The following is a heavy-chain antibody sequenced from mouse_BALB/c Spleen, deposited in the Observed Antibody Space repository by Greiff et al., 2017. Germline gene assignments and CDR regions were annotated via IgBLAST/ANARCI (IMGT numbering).Heavy chain of an antibody. D-gene: IGHD2-1*01. CDR2: INPYNDGT. CDR3: ARNYGNLWFAY. J-gene: IGHJ3*01. V-gene: IGHV1-14*01. Sequence: VQLQQSGPELVKPGASVKMSCKASGYTFTSYVMHWVKQKPGQGLEWIGYINPYNDGTKYNEKFKGKATLTSDKSSSTAYMELSSLTSEDSAVYYCARNYGNLWFAYWGQGTLVTVSA. CDR1: GYTFTSYV.